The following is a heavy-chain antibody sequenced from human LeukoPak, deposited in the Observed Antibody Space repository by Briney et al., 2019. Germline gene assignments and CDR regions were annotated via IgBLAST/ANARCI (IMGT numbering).Heavy chain of an antibody. D-gene: IGHD3-22*01. CDR3: ARAEGYYDPKDY. CDR1: GYTFTGYF. Sequence: ASVKASCKASGYTFTGYFMHWVRQAPGQGLEWMGWINPNSGGTKYAQKFQGKVTMTRDTSTSTVYMELSSLRSEDTAVYYCARAEGYYDPKDYWGQGTLVTVSS. V-gene: IGHV1-2*02. J-gene: IGHJ4*02. CDR2: INPNSGGT.